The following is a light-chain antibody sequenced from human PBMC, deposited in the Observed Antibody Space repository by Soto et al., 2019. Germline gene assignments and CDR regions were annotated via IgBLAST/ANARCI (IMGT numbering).Light chain of an antibody. CDR2: DVN. J-gene: IGLJ1*01. V-gene: IGLV2-11*01. CDR3: CSYAGTYTYV. CDR1: SSDVGNYNY. Sequence: QSVLTQPRSVSGSPGQSVTISCTGTSSDVGNYNYVSWYQQYPGKAPKLIIYDVNKRPSGVPDRFSGSKSGNTASLTISGLQAEDEADYYCCSYAGTYTYVFASGTKVTVL.